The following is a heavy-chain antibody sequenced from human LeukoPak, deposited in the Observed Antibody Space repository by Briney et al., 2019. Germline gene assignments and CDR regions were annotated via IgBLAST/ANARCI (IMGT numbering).Heavy chain of an antibody. CDR3: ASHFGSGSNNWFDP. D-gene: IGHD3-10*01. Sequence: GGSLRLSCAASGFTDGMSWVRQAPGKGLEWVSAISGSGDNTFYADSVKGRFTISRDNSKNTLYLQMNSLRAEDTAVYYCASHFGSGSNNWFDPWGQGTLVTVSS. J-gene: IGHJ5*02. CDR2: ISGSGDNT. CDR1: GFTDG. V-gene: IGHV3-23*01.